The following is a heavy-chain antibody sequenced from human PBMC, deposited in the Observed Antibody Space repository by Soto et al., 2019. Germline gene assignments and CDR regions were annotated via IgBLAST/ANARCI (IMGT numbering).Heavy chain of an antibody. J-gene: IGHJ4*02. V-gene: IGHV4-39*01. CDR1: GGSISSSSYY. CDR3: ARRYTGSYWDY. D-gene: IGHD1-26*01. Sequence: QLQLQESGPGLVKPSETLSLTCTVSGGSISSSSYYWGWIRQPPGKGLEWIATIYYSGSTYYNPSLKGRVTISVDTSNNQFSLRLSSVTAADTAVYYCARRYTGSYWDYWGQGTLVTVSS. CDR2: IYYSGST.